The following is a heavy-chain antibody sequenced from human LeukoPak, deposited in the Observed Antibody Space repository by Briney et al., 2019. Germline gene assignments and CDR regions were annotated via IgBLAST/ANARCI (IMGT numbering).Heavy chain of an antibody. CDR3: ARDKGRSGFGELPHWDY. J-gene: IGHJ4*02. CDR2: INHSGST. V-gene: IGHV4-34*01. D-gene: IGHD3-10*01. Sequence: SETLSLTCAVYGGSFSGFYWSWIRQPPGKGLEWIGEINHSGSTNYNPSLKSRVTISVDTSKNQFSLKLSSVTAADTAVYYCARDKGRSGFGELPHWDYWGQGTLVTVSS. CDR1: GGSFSGFY.